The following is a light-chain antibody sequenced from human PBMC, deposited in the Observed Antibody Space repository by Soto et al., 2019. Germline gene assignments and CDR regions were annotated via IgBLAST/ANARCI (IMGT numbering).Light chain of an antibody. V-gene: IGKV1-39*01. CDR3: QQSYSTPWT. Sequence: DIQMTQSPSSLSASVGDRVTITCRASQSISSYLNWYQQKPGKDPKLLIYAASSLQSGVPSRFSGSGSGTDFTLTISSLQPEDFATYYCQQSYSTPWTFGQGTQ. J-gene: IGKJ1*01. CDR2: AAS. CDR1: QSISSY.